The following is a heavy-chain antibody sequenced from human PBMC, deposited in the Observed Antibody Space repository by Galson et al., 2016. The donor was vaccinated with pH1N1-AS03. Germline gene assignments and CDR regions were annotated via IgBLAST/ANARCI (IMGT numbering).Heavy chain of an antibody. CDR2: LKGTTDVGTT. CDR3: TADLSAVTAGGIDY. Sequence: SLRLSCAASGFTFNNAWMIWVRQAPGKGLEWVGRLKGTTDVGTTDYAAPVKGRFIISRDDSKNTLYLQMNSLKTEDTAVYYCTADLSAVTAGGIDYWGRGTLVIVSS. V-gene: IGHV3-15*01. CDR1: GFTFNNAW. D-gene: IGHD2-21*02. J-gene: IGHJ4*02.